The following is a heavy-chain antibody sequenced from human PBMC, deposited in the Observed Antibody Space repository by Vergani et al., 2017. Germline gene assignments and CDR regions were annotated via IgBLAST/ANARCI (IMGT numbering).Heavy chain of an antibody. Sequence: QVQLVESGGGVVQPGRSLRLSCAASGFTFSSYGLHWVRQAPGKGLEWVAVISYDGSNKYYADSVKGRFTISRDNSKNTLYLQMNSLRAEDTAVYYCAKARRDSGRQWGDYWGQGTLVTVSS. D-gene: IGHD3-10*01. J-gene: IGHJ4*02. CDR3: AKARRDSGRQWGDY. CDR1: GFTFSSYG. V-gene: IGHV3-30*18. CDR2: ISYDGSNK.